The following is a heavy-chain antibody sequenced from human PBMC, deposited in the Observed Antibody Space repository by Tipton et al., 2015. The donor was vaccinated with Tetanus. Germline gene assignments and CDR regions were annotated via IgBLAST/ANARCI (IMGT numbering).Heavy chain of an antibody. V-gene: IGHV4-59*01. J-gene: IGHJ5*02. CDR2: IYSSGST. D-gene: IGHD2-15*01. CDR3: ARAHRRSASYAGGFDP. CDR1: GGSINPYY. Sequence: LRLSCSVSGGSINPYYWSLIRQLPGKGLEWIGNIYSSGSTYYNPSLKSRVTISVDTSRNQFSLRLKSVTPADTAMYYCARAHRRSASYAGGFDPWGQGALVPVSS.